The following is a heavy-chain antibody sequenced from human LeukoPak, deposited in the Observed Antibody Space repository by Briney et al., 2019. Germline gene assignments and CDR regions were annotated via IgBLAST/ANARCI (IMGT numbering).Heavy chain of an antibody. CDR2: IIPIRGIA. CDR3: ARAGDIAIDY. Sequence: SVKVSCKASGGTFSSYSISWVRQAPGQGLEWMVRIIPIRGIANYAQKFQGRVTITADQSTRTAHLELSSLRSEDTAVYYCARAGDIAIDYWGQGTLVTVSS. CDR1: GGTFSSYS. J-gene: IGHJ4*02. V-gene: IGHV1-69*04. D-gene: IGHD2-15*01.